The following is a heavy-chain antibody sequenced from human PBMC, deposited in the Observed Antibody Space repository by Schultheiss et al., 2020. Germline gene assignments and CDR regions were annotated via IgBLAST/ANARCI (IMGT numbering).Heavy chain of an antibody. CDR2: ISSSSSYI. J-gene: IGHJ5*02. CDR1: GFTFSNYA. CDR3: ARGGSPGWFDP. Sequence: GGSLRLSCAASGFTFSNYAMSWVRQAPGKGLEWVSSISSSSSYIYYADSVKGRFTISRDNAKNTLYLQMNSLRAEDTAVYYCARGGSPGWFDPWGQGTLVTVSS. V-gene: IGHV3-21*01.